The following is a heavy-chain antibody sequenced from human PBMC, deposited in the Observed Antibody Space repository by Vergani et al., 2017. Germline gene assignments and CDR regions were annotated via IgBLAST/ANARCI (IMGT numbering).Heavy chain of an antibody. CDR2: VSGSSATP. CDR3: ARLGGQGGIAQHNYYFDY. V-gene: IGHV3-23*01. D-gene: IGHD6-13*01. CDR1: GFSFPGYA. Sequence: EVQLLESGGGLVQPGGSLRLSCEASGFSFPGYAMSWVRQAPGKGLEWVSSVSGSSATPYYADSVKGRFIISRDNSKNTLHLQMNSLRADDTAVYYCARLGGQGGIAQHNYYFDYWGQGTLVTVSS. J-gene: IGHJ4*02.